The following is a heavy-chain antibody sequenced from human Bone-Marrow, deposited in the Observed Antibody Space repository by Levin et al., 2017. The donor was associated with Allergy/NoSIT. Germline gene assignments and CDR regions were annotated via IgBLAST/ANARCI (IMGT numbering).Heavy chain of an antibody. CDR1: GFTFSSYA. CDR2: ISYDGSNK. CDR3: ASPPVDIVATIGYYFDY. Sequence: GGSLRLSCAASGFTFSSYAMHWVRQAPGKGLEWVAVISYDGSNKYYADSVKGRFTISRDNSKNTLYLQMNSLRAEDTAVYYCASPPVDIVATIGYYFDYWGQGTLVTVSS. D-gene: IGHD5-12*01. V-gene: IGHV3-30*04. J-gene: IGHJ4*02.